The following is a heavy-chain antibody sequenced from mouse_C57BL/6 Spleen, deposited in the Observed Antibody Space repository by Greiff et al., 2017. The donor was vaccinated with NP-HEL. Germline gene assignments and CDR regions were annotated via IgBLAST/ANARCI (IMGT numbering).Heavy chain of an antibody. Sequence: EVQGVESGGGLVQPGGSLKLSCAASGFTFSDYYMYWVRQTPEKRLEWVAYISTGGGSTYYLDTVKGRFTISSANAKTTLYLQMSRLKSEDTAMYYCARPLMVTTTGFAYWGQGTLVTVSA. CDR1: GFTFSDYY. D-gene: IGHD2-2*01. CDR2: ISTGGGST. CDR3: ARPLMVTTTGFAY. V-gene: IGHV5-12*01. J-gene: IGHJ3*01.